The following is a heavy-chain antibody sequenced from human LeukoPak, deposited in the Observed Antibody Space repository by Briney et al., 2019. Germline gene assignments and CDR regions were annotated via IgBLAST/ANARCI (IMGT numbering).Heavy chain of an antibody. CDR3: ARNYGDFGRYYYMDV. V-gene: IGHV3-21*01. D-gene: IGHD4-17*01. CDR1: GFTFSSYS. Sequence: PGGSLRLSCAASGFTFSSYSMNWVRQAPGKGLEWVSSISSSSSYIYYADSVKGRFTISRDNAKNSLYLQMNSLRAEDTAVYYCARNYGDFGRYYYMDVWGKGTTVTVSS. J-gene: IGHJ6*03. CDR2: ISSSSSYI.